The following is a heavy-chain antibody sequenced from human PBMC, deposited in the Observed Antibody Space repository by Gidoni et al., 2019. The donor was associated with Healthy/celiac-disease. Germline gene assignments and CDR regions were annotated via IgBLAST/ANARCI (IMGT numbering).Heavy chain of an antibody. CDR1: GFSFRNAW. CDR3: TTEQGDCSSTSCFYYYYGMDV. V-gene: IGHV3-15*01. J-gene: IGHJ6*02. Sequence: EVQLVESGGGLVKPGGSLRLSCAASGFSFRNAWMIWFRQAPGKGLEWVGRIKSKTDGGTTDYAAPVKGRFTISRDDSKNTLYLQMNSLKTEDTAVYYCTTEQGDCSSTSCFYYYYGMDVWGQGTTVTVSS. CDR2: IKSKTDGGTT. D-gene: IGHD2-2*01.